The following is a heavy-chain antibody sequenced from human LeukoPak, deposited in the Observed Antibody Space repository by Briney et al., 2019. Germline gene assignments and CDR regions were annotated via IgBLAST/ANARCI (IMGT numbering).Heavy chain of an antibody. J-gene: IGHJ4*02. V-gene: IGHV1-8*01. Sequence: AASVKVSCKASGYTFTSYDINWVRQATGQGLEWMGWMNPNSGNTGYAQKFQGRVTITADESTSTAYMELSSLRSEDTAVYYCARDRDYYDSRGGFDYWGQGTLVTVSS. CDR3: ARDRDYYDSRGGFDY. D-gene: IGHD3-22*01. CDR2: MNPNSGNT. CDR1: GYTFTSYD.